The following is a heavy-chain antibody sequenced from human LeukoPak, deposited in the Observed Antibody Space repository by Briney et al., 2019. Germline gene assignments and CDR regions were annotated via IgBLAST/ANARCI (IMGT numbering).Heavy chain of an antibody. CDR2: ISSSSSYI. V-gene: IGHV3-21*04. J-gene: IGHJ4*02. CDR1: GFTFSSYS. D-gene: IGHD2-2*01. Sequence: GGSLRLSCAASGFTFSSYSMNWVRQAPGKGLEWVSSISSSSSYIYYADSVKGRFTISRDNSKNTLYLQMNSLRADDTAIYYCARGVPRVVCWGQGTLVTVSS. CDR3: ARGVPRVVC.